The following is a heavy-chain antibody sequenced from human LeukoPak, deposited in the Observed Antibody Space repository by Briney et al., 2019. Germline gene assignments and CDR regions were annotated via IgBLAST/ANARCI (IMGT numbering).Heavy chain of an antibody. CDR2: ISSSSSYI. Sequence: GGSLRLSCAASGFTFSSYSMNWVRQAPGKGLEWVSSISSSSSYIYYADSVKGRFTISRDNAKNSLYLQMNRRRAEDTAVYYCARDRWDTAMVPSDYWGQGTLVTVSS. D-gene: IGHD5-18*01. V-gene: IGHV3-21*01. CDR1: GFTFSSYS. CDR3: ARDRWDTAMVPSDY. J-gene: IGHJ4*02.